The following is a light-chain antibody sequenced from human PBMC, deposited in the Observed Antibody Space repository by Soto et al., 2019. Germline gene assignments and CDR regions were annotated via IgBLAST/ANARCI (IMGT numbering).Light chain of an antibody. J-gene: IGKJ1*01. CDR1: QDITNY. V-gene: IGKV1-33*01. Sequence: LQMTQSPSSLSASVGDRVTITCQASQDITNYLNWYQQKPGKAPNLLIYDASNLETGVPSRFSGTGSGTEFTLTISDLQPDDFATYYCQQYQSDTWTFGQGTKVDVK. CDR3: QQYQSDTWT. CDR2: DAS.